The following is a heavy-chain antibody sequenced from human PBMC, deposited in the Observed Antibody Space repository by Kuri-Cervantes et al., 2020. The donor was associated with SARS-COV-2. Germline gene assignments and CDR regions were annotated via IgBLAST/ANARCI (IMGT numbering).Heavy chain of an antibody. CDR1: GGSISSSSYY. CDR3: ARVRVLDTAMVRGRDYYYYMDV. D-gene: IGHD5-18*01. CDR2: IYYSGST. Sequence: GSLRLSCTVSGGSISSSSYYWGWIRQPPGEGLEWIGSIYYSGSTYYNPSLKSRVTISVDTSKNQFSLKLSSVTAADTAVYYCARVRVLDTAMVRGRDYYYYMDVWGKGTTVTVSS. J-gene: IGHJ6*03. V-gene: IGHV4-39*07.